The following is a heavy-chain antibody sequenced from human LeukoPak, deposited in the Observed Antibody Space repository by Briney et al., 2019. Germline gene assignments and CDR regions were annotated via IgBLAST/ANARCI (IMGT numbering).Heavy chain of an antibody. Sequence: ASVKVSCKASGYTFTSYAMNWVRQPPGQGLEWMGWINTNTGNPKYAQGFTGRFVFSLDTSVSTAYLQISSLKAEDTAVYYCASDHCSGGSCYEDYYYYYGMHVWGQGTTVPASS. CDR3: ASDHCSGGSCYEDYYYYYGMHV. CDR2: INTNTGNP. CDR1: GYTFTSYA. V-gene: IGHV7-4-1*02. J-gene: IGHJ6*02. D-gene: IGHD2-15*01.